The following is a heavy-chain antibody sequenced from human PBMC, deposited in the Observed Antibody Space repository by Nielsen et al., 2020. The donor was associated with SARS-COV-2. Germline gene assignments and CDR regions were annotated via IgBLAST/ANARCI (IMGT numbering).Heavy chain of an antibody. Sequence: SETLSLTCTVSGGSISSGGYYWGWIRQPPGKGLEWVGSIYYSGSTFYSPSLKSRVTISEDPSKNQFSLKLSAVTAADTAVYYCARRPGHYFDSGGYFYSYYFDYWGQGILVTVSS. CDR2: IYYSGST. D-gene: IGHD3-22*01. CDR1: GGSISSGGYY. CDR3: ARRPGHYFDSGGYFYSYYFDY. V-gene: IGHV4-39*01. J-gene: IGHJ4*02.